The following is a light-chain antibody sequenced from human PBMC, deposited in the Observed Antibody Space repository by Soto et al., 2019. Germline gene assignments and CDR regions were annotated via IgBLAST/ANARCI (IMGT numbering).Light chain of an antibody. V-gene: IGKV3-20*01. CDR3: QQCGCSPPPIT. J-gene: IGKJ5*01. CDR2: GAS. CDR1: QSVSSSY. Sequence: EIVMTQSPGTLSLSPGERATLSCGASQSVSSSYLAWYQQAPRLLIYGASTRATGIPDRFSGSGSGTGFTLTISRLEPEDFAVYYCQQCGCSPPPITSGQGTRLEI.